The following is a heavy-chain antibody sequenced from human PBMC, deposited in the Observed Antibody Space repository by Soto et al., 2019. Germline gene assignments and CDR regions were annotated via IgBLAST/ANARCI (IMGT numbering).Heavy chain of an antibody. CDR1: GFTFSRYG. V-gene: IGHV3-30*18. D-gene: IGHD1-1*01. J-gene: IGHJ4*02. CDR3: AKETIQVGGPIYFDY. Sequence: VQLVESGGGVVQPGRSLRLLCEASGFTFSRYGMHWVRQAPGMGLEWVAVISWDGLAQYYGDSVKGRFTISRDNSQSTLYLQMNSLRTEDTAIYYCAKETIQVGGPIYFDYWGQGVLVTVSS. CDR2: ISWDGLAQ.